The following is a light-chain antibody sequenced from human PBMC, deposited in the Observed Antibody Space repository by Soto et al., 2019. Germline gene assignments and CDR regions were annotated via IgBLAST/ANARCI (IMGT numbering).Light chain of an antibody. CDR2: GAS. CDR1: QSINRY. V-gene: IGKV3-15*01. CDR3: QQYNSWPGA. J-gene: IGKJ1*01. Sequence: EIVMTQSPASLSVSPRETATLSCRASQSINRYLAWYQHKHGQAPRLLIHGASTRATGVPARLSGSGYGTEFTITISSMQSEDFEVYYCQQYNSWPGAFGQGTKVDIK.